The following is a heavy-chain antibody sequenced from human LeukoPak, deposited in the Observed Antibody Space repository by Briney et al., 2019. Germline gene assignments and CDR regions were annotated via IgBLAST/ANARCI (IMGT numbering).Heavy chain of an antibody. CDR3: AKASVVITSNFDY. Sequence: PGGSLRLSCAASGFTFSSYAMGWVRQAPGKGLEWVSAISGSGGSTYYADSVKGRFTISRDNSKNTLYLQMNSLRAEDTAVYYCAKASVVITSNFDYWGQGTLVTVSS. D-gene: IGHD3-22*01. V-gene: IGHV3-23*01. CDR1: GFTFSSYA. J-gene: IGHJ4*02. CDR2: ISGSGGST.